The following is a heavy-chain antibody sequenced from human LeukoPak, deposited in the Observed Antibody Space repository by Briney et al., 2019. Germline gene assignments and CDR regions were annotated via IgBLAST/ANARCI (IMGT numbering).Heavy chain of an antibody. Sequence: ASVKVSCKASGGTFSSYTISWVRQATGQGLEWMGWMNPNSGNTGYAQKFQGRVTITRNTSISTAYMELSSLRSEDTAVYYCARGPWFGYYWGQGTLVTVSS. V-gene: IGHV1-8*03. CDR2: MNPNSGNT. D-gene: IGHD3-10*01. CDR1: GGTFSSYT. CDR3: ARGPWFGYY. J-gene: IGHJ4*02.